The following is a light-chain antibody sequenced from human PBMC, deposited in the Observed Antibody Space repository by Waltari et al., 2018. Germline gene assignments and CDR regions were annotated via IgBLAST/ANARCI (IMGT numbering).Light chain of an antibody. Sequence: EIVLTQSPATLSLSPGERATLSCRASQSVSSYLAWYQQKPGQAPRLLIYDASTRATGIPARFSGSGSGTDFTLTNSSLEPEDFAVYYCQQRSNWRVTFGPGTKVDIK. CDR3: QQRSNWRVT. J-gene: IGKJ3*01. CDR1: QSVSSY. CDR2: DAS. V-gene: IGKV3-11*01.